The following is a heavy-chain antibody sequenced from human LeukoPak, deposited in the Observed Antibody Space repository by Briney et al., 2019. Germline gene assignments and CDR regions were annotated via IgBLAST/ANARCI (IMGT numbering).Heavy chain of an antibody. CDR1: RFTFSDYY. V-gene: IGHV3-11*01. CDR2: ISGSGTTI. CDR3: ATRGGYSSSWNGDFDH. D-gene: IGHD6-13*01. Sequence: GGSLRLSCAASRFTFSDYYMSWIRQAPGKRLEWVSSISGSGTTIYYADSVKGRFTISSDNPKKSLFGEMNSLRAEDTAVYYWATRGGYSSSWNGDFDHWGQGSLVTISS. J-gene: IGHJ4*02.